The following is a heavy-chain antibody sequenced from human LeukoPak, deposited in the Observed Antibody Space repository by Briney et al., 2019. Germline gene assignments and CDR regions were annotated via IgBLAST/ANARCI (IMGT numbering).Heavy chain of an antibody. V-gene: IGHV4-39*01. CDR2: IYYSGST. CDR1: GGSISSSSYY. J-gene: IGHJ4*02. D-gene: IGHD3-22*01. Sequence: PSETLSLTCTVSGGSISSSSYYWGWIRQPPGKGLGWIGSIYYSGSTYYNPSLKSRVTISVDTSKNQFSLKLSSVTAADTAVYYCARHALRYYYETWGQGTLVTVSS. CDR3: ARHALRYYYET.